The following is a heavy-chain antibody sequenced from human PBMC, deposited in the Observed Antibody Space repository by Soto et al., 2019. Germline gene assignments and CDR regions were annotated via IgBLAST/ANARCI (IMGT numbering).Heavy chain of an antibody. V-gene: IGHV3-48*01. CDR3: ASYSERIAEIGGFDP. D-gene: IGHD2-21*01. CDR2: ISSSSSTI. CDR1: GFTFSSYS. J-gene: IGHJ5*02. Sequence: EVQLVESGGGLVQPGGSLRLSCAASGFTFSSYSMNWVRQAPGKGLEWVSYISSSSSTIYYADSVKGRFTISRDNAKNAMYLQTNSLRAEDPGAYYCASYSERIAEIGGFDPWGQGTLVTVSS.